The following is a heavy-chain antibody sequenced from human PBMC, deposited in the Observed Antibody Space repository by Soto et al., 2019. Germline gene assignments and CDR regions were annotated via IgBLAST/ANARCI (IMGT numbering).Heavy chain of an antibody. CDR1: GFSLSTSGMC. Sequence: SGPTLVNPTQTLTLTCTFSGFSLSTSGMCVSWIRQPPVKALEWLALIDWDDDKYYSTSLKTRLTISKDTSKNQVVLTMTNMDPVDTATYYCARKYYYDSSGLYYFDYWGQGTLVTVSS. V-gene: IGHV2-70*01. CDR2: IDWDDDK. CDR3: ARKYYYDSSGLYYFDY. J-gene: IGHJ4*02. D-gene: IGHD3-22*01.